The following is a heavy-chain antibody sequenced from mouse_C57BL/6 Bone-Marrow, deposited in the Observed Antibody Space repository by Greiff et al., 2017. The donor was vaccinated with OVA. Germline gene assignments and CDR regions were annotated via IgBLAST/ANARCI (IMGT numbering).Heavy chain of an antibody. V-gene: IGHV1-82*01. J-gene: IGHJ2*01. CDR3: ASLYYFDY. CDR2: IYPGDGDT. Sequence: VQLQQSGPELVKPGASVKISCKASGYAFSSSWMNWVKQRPGKGLEWIGRIYPGDGDTNYNGKFKAKATLTADKSSSTAYMQLSSLTSEDSAVYFCASLYYFDYWGQGTTLTVSS. CDR1: GYAFSSSW.